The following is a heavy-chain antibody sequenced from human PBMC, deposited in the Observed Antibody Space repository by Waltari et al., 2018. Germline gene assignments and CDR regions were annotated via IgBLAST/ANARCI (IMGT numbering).Heavy chain of an antibody. V-gene: IGHV3-11*01. D-gene: IGHD3-3*01. CDR3: ARDHRYSEYDFWSGYYRSYYFDY. CDR2: ISSSGSTI. J-gene: IGHJ4*02. Sequence: VSYISSSGSTIYYADSVKGRFTISRDNAKNSLYLQMNSLRAEDTAVYYCARDHRYSEYDFWSGYYRSYYFDYWGQGTLVTVSS.